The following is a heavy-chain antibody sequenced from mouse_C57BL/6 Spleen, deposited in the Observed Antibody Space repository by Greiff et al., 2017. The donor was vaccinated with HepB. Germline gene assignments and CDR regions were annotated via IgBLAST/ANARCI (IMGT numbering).Heavy chain of an antibody. CDR3: ARKGGDYDAWFAY. J-gene: IGHJ3*01. Sequence: QVQLQQSGPGLVQPSQSLSITCTVSGFSLTSYGVHWVRQSPGKGLEWLGVRWSGGSTDYNAAFISRLSISKDNSKSQVFFKMNSLQADDTARYYCARKGGDYDAWFAYWGQGTLVTVSA. D-gene: IGHD2-4*01. V-gene: IGHV2-2*01. CDR1: GFSLTSYG. CDR2: RWSGGST.